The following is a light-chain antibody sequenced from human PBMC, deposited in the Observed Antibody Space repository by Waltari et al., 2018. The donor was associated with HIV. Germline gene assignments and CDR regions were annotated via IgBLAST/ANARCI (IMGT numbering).Light chain of an antibody. CDR2: EVS. CDR1: SSDVGGYNA. CDR3: SSYTSSDTVV. V-gene: IGLV2-14*01. J-gene: IGLJ2*01. Sequence: QSALPQPASVSGSPGQSISISCPGTSSDVGGYNAVSWYQQHPAKAPKLVILEVSNRPSGVSNRFSGSKSGNRASLTISGLQAEDEAYYYCSSYTSSDTVVFGGGTKVTVL.